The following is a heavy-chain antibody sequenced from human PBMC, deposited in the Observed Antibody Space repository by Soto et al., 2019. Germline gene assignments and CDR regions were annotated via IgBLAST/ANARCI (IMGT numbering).Heavy chain of an antibody. V-gene: IGHV1-8*01. J-gene: IGHJ3*02. Sequence: ASVKVSCKASGYTFTSYDINWVRQATGQGLEWMGWMNPSSGNTGYAQKFQGRVTMTRNTSISTAYMELSSLRSEDTAVYYCAKATGPYYYDSSGYHDAFDIWGQGTMVTVSS. CDR1: GYTFTSYD. CDR2: MNPSSGNT. CDR3: AKATGPYYYDSSGYHDAFDI. D-gene: IGHD3-22*01.